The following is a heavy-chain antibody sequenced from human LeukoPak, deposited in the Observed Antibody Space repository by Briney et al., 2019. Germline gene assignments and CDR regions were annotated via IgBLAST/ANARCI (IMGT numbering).Heavy chain of an antibody. CDR3: ARDHYYVPDY. V-gene: IGHV3-30*04. Sequence: AGGSLRLSCAASGFTFSSYAMHWVRQAPGKGLEWVAVISYDGSNKYYADSVKGRFTISRDNSKNTLDLQMNNLRAEDTAVYYCARDHYYVPDYWGQGTLVTVSS. CDR2: ISYDGSNK. D-gene: IGHD3-10*02. CDR1: GFTFSSYA. J-gene: IGHJ4*02.